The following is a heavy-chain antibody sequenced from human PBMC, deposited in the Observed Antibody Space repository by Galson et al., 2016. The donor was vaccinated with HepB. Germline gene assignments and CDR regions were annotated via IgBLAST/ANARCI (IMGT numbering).Heavy chain of an antibody. D-gene: IGHD1-7*01. J-gene: IGHJ4*02. V-gene: IGHV3-23*01. Sequence: SLRLSCATSGFTFMNYAFTWVRQAPGKGLEWVSTLSTSGFATYSAAVNGRFTISRDKSKSSVFLQMTSLRAEDTALYFCARTQLAYHFDYWGPGALVSISS. CDR2: LSTSGFAT. CDR1: GFTFMNYA. CDR3: ARTQLAYHFDY.